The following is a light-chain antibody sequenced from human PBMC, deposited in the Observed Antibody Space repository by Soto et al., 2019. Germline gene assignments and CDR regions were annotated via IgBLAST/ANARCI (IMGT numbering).Light chain of an antibody. CDR1: NSVVLSYNL. CDR3: CSYAGSSTFL. CDR2: EGN. J-gene: IGLJ2*01. V-gene: IGLV2-23*03. Sequence: QSALTQPASVSGSPGQSITISCTGSNSVVLSYNLVSWYQQHPGKAPQLIIFEGNKRPSRVSDRFSGSKSGNTASLTISGLRAEDEADYYCCSYAGSSTFLFGGGTKLTVL.